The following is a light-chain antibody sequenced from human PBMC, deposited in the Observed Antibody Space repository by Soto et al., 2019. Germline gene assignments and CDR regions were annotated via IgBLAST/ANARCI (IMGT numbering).Light chain of an antibody. CDR2: KAS. J-gene: IGKJ1*01. V-gene: IGKV1-5*03. CDR1: QSISSW. Sequence: DIQMTQSPSTLSASVGDRVTITCRASQSISSWLAWYQQKPGKAPKLLIYKASSLESGVPSRFSGSGSGTEFTLTISSLQHDDFATYYCQQYNSYPWTFGQGTKVEI. CDR3: QQYNSYPWT.